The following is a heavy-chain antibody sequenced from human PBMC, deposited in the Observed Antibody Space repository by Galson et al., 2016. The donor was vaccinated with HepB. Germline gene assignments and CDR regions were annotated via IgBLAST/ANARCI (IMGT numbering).Heavy chain of an antibody. V-gene: IGHV3-48*01. Sequence: LSLSCAASGFTFSSHAMTWVRQAPGKGLEWISYISSSSSPIYYADSVKGRFTIPRDNAKNSLYLQMNSLRAEDTAVYYCARELQLLPSLGYWGQGTLVTVSS. CDR3: ARELQLLPSLGY. CDR1: GFTFSSHA. D-gene: IGHD5-18*01. J-gene: IGHJ4*02. CDR2: ISSSSSPI.